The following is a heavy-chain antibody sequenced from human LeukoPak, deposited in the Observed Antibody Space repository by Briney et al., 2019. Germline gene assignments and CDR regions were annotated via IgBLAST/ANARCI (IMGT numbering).Heavy chain of an antibody. D-gene: IGHD2-2*02. CDR2: INHSGST. CDR1: GGSFSGYY. J-gene: IGHJ5*02. Sequence: PSETLSLTCAVYGGSFSGYYWSWIRQPPGKGLEWIGEINHSGSTNYNPSLKSRVTISVDTSKNQFSLKLSSVTAADTAVYYCARGRAAIRICWFDPWGQGTLVTVSS. V-gene: IGHV4-34*01. CDR3: ARGRAAIRICWFDP.